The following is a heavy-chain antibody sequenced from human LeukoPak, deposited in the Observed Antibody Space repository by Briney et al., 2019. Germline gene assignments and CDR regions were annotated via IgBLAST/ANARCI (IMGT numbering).Heavy chain of an antibody. CDR3: ATDPAISARPDYYYGMDV. Sequence: GGSLRLSCAASGFSFSHAWMSWVRQAPGKGLEWVGRIKSIPDGGTTDYAAPVKGRFAISRDDSKNTLYLQMNSLKTEDTAVYYCATDPAISARPDYYYGMDVWGQGTTVTVSS. J-gene: IGHJ6*02. CDR2: IKSIPDGGTT. V-gene: IGHV3-15*01. D-gene: IGHD6-6*01. CDR1: GFSFSHAW.